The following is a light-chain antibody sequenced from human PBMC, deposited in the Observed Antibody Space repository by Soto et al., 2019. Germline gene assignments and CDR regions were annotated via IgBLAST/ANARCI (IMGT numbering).Light chain of an antibody. CDR2: EVN. CDR3: SSKTSSRTPFV. CDR1: SSDVGAYNY. V-gene: IGLV2-14*01. Sequence: QSVLTQPASVSGSPGQSITISCTGTSSDVGAYNYVSWYQHHPGEAPRLMIYEVNYRPSGVSNRFSGSKSVNTASLTISGLQAEDEGDYYCSSKTSSRTPFVFGTGTKVTVL. J-gene: IGLJ1*01.